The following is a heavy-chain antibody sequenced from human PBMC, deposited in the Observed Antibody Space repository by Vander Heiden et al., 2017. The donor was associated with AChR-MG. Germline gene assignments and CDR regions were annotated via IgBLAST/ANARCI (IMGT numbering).Heavy chain of an antibody. CDR3: ARTTYYYDSSGYYYDDAFDI. Sequence: QVQLVESGGGVVQPGRSLSLSCAASGFTFSSYAIYWGRQAPGKGLGWVAVLLYDGSNKYYADSVKDRFTISRDNSKNTLYLQMNSLRAEDTAVYYCARTTYYYDSSGYYYDDAFDIWGQGTMVTVSS. CDR1: GFTFSSYA. D-gene: IGHD3-22*01. J-gene: IGHJ3*02. CDR2: LLYDGSNK. V-gene: IGHV3-33*01.